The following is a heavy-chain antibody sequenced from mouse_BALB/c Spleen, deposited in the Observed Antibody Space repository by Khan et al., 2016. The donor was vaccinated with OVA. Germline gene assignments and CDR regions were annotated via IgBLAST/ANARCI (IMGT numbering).Heavy chain of an antibody. CDR3: ARFYDPYYALDY. V-gene: IGHV2-9*02. CDR1: GFSLTSYG. J-gene: IGHJ4*01. Sequence: QVQLKQSGPGLVAPSQSLSITCTVSGFSLTSYGVHWVRQPPGKGLEWLGVIWAGGSTNYNSALMSRLSISKDNSKSKVFLKMNSLQTDDTAMYFCARFYDPYYALDYWGQGTSVTVSS. D-gene: IGHD2-3*01. CDR2: IWAGGST.